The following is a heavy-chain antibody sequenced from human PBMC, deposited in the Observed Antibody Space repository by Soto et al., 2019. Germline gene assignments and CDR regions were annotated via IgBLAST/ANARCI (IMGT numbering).Heavy chain of an antibody. CDR2: MNPNSGNT. CDR3: AREGCSGGSCYSGLGALDI. Sequence: ASVKFSCKASGYTFTSYDINWVRQATGQGLEWMGWMNPNSGNTGYAQKFQGRVTMTRNTSISTAYMELSSLRSEDTAVYYCAREGCSGGSCYSGLGALDIWGQGTMVTISS. CDR1: GYTFTSYD. J-gene: IGHJ3*02. D-gene: IGHD2-15*01. V-gene: IGHV1-8*01.